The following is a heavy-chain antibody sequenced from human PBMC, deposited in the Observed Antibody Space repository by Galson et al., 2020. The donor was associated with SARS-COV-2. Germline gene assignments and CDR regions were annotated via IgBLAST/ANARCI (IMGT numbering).Heavy chain of an antibody. J-gene: IGHJ4*02. V-gene: IGHV4-39*07. CDR2: IYYTGST. CDR1: AGSISRSSLY. D-gene: IGHD3-10*01. CDR3: ARGITHFES. Sequence: SETLSLTCSVSAGSISRSSLYWGWIRQPQGKGREWIGSIYYTGSTYYNPSLKSRVTILVDTSKNVFSLKMSSVTAADTAVYFCARGITHFESWGQGTLITVSS.